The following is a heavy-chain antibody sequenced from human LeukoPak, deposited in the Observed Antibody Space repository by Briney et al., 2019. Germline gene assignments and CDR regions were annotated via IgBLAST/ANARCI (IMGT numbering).Heavy chain of an antibody. CDR1: RFPFGDYD. V-gene: IGHV3-11*04. J-gene: IGHJ4*02. D-gene: IGHD3-10*01. CDR3: AREKEYYYGSGSYGYFDY. CDR2: ISSSDSRI. Sequence: GGSLRLSCAASRFPFGDYDMSWIRQAPGKGLEWVSYISSSDSRIYYADSVKDRFTISRDNTKNSLYLQMNSLRAEDTAVYYCAREKEYYYGSGSYGYFDYWGQGTLVTVSS.